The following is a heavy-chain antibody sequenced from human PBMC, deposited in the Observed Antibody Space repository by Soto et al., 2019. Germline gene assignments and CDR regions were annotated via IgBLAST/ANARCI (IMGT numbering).Heavy chain of an antibody. CDR3: ARWNVEPYYYGMDV. D-gene: IGHD1-1*01. J-gene: IGHJ6*02. V-gene: IGHV1-2*04. CDR1: GYTFTGYY. Sequence: ASVNVSCKASGYTFTGYYMHWVRQAPGQGLEWMGWINPNSGGTNYAQKFQGWVTMTRDTSISTAYMELSRLRSDDTAVYYCARWNVEPYYYGMDVWGQGTTVTVSS. CDR2: INPNSGGT.